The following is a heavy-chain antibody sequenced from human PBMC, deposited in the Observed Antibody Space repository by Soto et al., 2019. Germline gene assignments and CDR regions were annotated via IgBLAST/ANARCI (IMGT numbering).Heavy chain of an antibody. V-gene: IGHV3-23*01. J-gene: IGHJ1*01. D-gene: IGHD6-13*01. CDR1: GFTFSNFD. CDR3: ATGTAAPAH. CDR2: ISTSGGTT. Sequence: GGSLRLSCGASGFTFSNFDMSWVRQAPGKGLEWVSGISTSGGTTYYADSVKGRFTSSRDNSKNTLYLQMTSLRAEDTAVYYCATGTAAPAHWGQGTLVTVSS.